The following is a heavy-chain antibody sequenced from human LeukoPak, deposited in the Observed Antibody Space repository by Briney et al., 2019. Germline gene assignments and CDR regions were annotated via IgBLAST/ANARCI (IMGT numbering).Heavy chain of an antibody. D-gene: IGHD2-2*01. CDR1: GFTFDDYG. Sequence: SGGSLRLSCAASGFTFDDYGMTWVRQGPGKGLEWVSGINWNGDRISYADSVKGRFTVSRDNAKNSLYLQMNSLRAEDTAFYYCARGRVGSTSQIGLVPWGQGTLVTVSS. CDR2: INWNGDRI. CDR3: ARGRVGSTSQIGLVP. V-gene: IGHV3-20*04. J-gene: IGHJ5*02.